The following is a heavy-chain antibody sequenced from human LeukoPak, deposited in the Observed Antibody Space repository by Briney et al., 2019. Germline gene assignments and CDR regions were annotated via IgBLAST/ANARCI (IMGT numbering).Heavy chain of an antibody. V-gene: IGHV3-7*01. D-gene: IGHD2/OR15-2a*01. CDR3: ATEPFER. J-gene: IGHJ4*02. CDR2: IKRGGGAK. Sequence: GGSLRLSCEASGFTLSNYCMTWVRQAPGKGLEWVATIKRGGGAKFYADSVKGRFTISGDNARNSLYLQMNSLRAEDTAVYYCATEPFERWGRGTLVTVPP. CDR1: GFTLSNYC.